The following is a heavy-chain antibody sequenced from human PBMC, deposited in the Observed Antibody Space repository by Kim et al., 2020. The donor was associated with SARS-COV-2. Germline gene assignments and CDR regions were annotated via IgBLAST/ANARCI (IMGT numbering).Heavy chain of an antibody. V-gene: IGHV4-31*02. D-gene: IGHD2-15*01. CDR2: T. CDR3: AREGNGGNFDY. J-gene: IGHJ4*02. Sequence: TYYNPSLKSRVTISVDTSKNQFSLKLSSVTAADTAVYYCAREGNGGNFDYWGQGTLVTVSS.